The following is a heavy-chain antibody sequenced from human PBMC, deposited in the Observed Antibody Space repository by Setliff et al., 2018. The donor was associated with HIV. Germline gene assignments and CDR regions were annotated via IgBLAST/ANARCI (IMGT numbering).Heavy chain of an antibody. V-gene: IGHV4-38-2*01. CDR2: IFYSGTT. D-gene: IGHD5-18*01. CDR1: GYSISSDYC. CDR3: ARGRYSYGPGWFDS. J-gene: IGHJ5*01. Sequence: SETLSLTCGVSGYSISSDYCWGWIRQPPGKGLEWIGTIFYSGTTTYNPSLKSRITISVDTSKKEFSLNRSSLTPADTAVFYCARGRYSYGPGWFDSWAQGAVVTVSS.